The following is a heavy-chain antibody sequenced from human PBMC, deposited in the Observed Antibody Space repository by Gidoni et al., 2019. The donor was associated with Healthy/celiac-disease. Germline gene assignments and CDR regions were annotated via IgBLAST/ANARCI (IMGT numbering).Heavy chain of an antibody. CDR2: INHSGST. CDR1: GWSFSGYY. J-gene: IGHJ4*02. D-gene: IGHD1-26*01. CDR3: ASLVGATLRYFDY. V-gene: IGHV4-34*01. Sequence: QVQLQQWGAGLLQPSETLSLPCPVYGWSFSGYYWSWIRQPPGKGLEWIGEINHSGSTNYNPSLKSRVTISVDTSKNQFSLKLSSVTAADTAVYYCASLVGATLRYFDYWGQGTLVTVSS.